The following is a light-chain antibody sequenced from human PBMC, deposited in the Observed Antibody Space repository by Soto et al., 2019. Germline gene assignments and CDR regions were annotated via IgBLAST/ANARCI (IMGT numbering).Light chain of an antibody. V-gene: IGKV1-39*01. CDR1: QSISSY. Sequence: DIQMPQSPSSLSASVGDRVTITCRASQSISSYLNWYQQQPGKAPKLLIYAASSLQSGVPSRFSGSGSGTDFPLPISSLQPEDFATYYCQQSYSTPFTFGPGTKVAI. CDR2: AAS. J-gene: IGKJ3*01. CDR3: QQSYSTPFT.